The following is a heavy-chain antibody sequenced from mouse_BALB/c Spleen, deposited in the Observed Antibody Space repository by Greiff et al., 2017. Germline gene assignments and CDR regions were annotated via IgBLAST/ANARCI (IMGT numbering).Heavy chain of an antibody. CDR1: GFTFSSYT. Sequence: DVHLVESGGGLVKPGGSLKLSCAASGFTFSSYTMSWVRQTPEKRLEWVATISSGGSYTYYPDSVKGRFTISRDNAKNTLYLQMSSLKSEDTAMYYCTRDRLGAMDYWGQGTSVTVSS. D-gene: IGHD4-1*01. J-gene: IGHJ4*01. V-gene: IGHV5-6-4*01. CDR3: TRDRLGAMDY. CDR2: ISSGGSYT.